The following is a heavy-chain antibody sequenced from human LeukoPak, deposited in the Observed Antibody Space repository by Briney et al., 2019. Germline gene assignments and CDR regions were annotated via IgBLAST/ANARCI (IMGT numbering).Heavy chain of an antibody. CDR2: ISAYNGNT. CDR1: GYTFTSYG. D-gene: IGHD3-9*01. CDR3: ARDAGGQILRYFDWLLPPYYFDY. J-gene: IGHJ4*02. V-gene: IGHV1-18*01. Sequence: ASVKVSCKASGYTFTSYGISWVRQAPGQGLGWMGWISAYNGNTNYAQKLQGRVTMTTDTSTSTAYMELRSLRSDDTAVYYCARDAGGQILRYFDWLLPPYYFDYWGQGTLVTVSS.